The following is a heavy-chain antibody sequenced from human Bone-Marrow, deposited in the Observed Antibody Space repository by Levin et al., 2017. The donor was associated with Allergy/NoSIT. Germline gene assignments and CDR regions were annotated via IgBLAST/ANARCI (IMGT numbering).Heavy chain of an antibody. CDR3: ARDIVEVGATLYCDY. D-gene: IGHD2-15*01. CDR2: ISYSGGF. V-gene: IGHV4-59*01. CDR1: GGSITTYY. J-gene: IGHJ4*02. Sequence: SQTLSLTCSVSGGSITTYYWSWIRQPPGKGLEWIGQISYSGGFNYNPSLKSRVTMSIDTSKNHFSLKLRSVTAADTAVYYCARDIVEVGATLYCDYWGQGTPVAVSS.